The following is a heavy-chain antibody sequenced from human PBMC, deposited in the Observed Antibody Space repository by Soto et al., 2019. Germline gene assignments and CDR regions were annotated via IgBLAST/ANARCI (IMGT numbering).Heavy chain of an antibody. D-gene: IGHD2-15*01. CDR3: SRDVVVGAKALNY. CDR1: GFNFKSYM. J-gene: IGHJ4*02. V-gene: IGHV3-21*06. CDR2: ISSTRTYI. Sequence: PGGSLRLSCATSGFNFKSYMMHWVRQAPGKGLEWVSSISSTRTYIHYADSVKGRFTISRDNAKNSLYLQMNSLRVEDTAVYFCSRDVVVGAKALNYWGQGALVTVSS.